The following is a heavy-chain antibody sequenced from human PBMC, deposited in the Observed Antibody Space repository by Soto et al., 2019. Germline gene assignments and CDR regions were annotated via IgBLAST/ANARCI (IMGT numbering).Heavy chain of an antibody. D-gene: IGHD3-10*01. J-gene: IGHJ6*02. Sequence: PGGSLRLSCGGSGFTVTSNYMTWVRQAPGKGLEWVSVIYRSGATYYPDSVRGRFTASRDYSHNTLYLQMDSLRVEDTAVYYCARDSGMIRGSYGVDVWGPGTTVTVSS. CDR1: GFTVTSNY. CDR2: IYRSGAT. CDR3: ARDSGMIRGSYGVDV. V-gene: IGHV3-53*01.